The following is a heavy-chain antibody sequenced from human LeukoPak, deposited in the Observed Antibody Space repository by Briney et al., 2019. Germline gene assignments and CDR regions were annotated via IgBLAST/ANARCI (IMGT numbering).Heavy chain of an antibody. CDR1: GGSISSYY. CDR2: IYYSGST. D-gene: IGHD1-14*01. CDR3: ARVNAPDNDY. J-gene: IGHJ4*02. V-gene: IGHV4-59*01. Sequence: MASETLSLTCTVSGGSISSYYWSWIRQPPGKGLEWIGYIYYSGSTNYNPSLKSRVTISVDTSKNQFSLKLSSVTAADTAVYYCARVNAPDNDYWGQGTLVTVSS.